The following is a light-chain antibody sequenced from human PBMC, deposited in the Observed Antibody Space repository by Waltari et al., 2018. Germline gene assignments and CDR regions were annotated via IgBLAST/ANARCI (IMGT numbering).Light chain of an antibody. V-gene: IGKV1-5*03. Sequence: DIQMTQSPYTLSASVGDRVIITCRASQCISNWLAWYQQKPGKAPKLLIYKASSLESGVPSRFSGSGSGTVFTLTISSLQPDDFATYYCQQYNSYSLLTFGGGTKVEIK. CDR3: QQYNSYSLLT. CDR2: KAS. CDR1: QCISNW. J-gene: IGKJ4*01.